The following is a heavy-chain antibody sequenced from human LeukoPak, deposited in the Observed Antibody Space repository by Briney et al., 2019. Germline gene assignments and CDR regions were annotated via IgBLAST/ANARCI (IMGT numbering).Heavy chain of an antibody. Sequence: ASVKVSCKTSGYTFTGYYMHWVRQAPGQGLEWMGWINPNSGGTNYAQKFQGRVTMTRDTSIRTAYMELSSLRSDDTAVYYCARDLGIAARPSGYWGQGTLVTVSS. J-gene: IGHJ4*02. D-gene: IGHD6-6*01. CDR2: INPNSGGT. CDR1: GYTFTGYY. CDR3: ARDLGIAARPSGY. V-gene: IGHV1-2*02.